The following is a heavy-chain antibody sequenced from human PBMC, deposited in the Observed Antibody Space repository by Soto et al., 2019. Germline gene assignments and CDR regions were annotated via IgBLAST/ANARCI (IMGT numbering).Heavy chain of an antibody. CDR3: ATSFGSGSRAFDY. CDR1: GDTFNFYT. CDR2: FNPILSFS. D-gene: IGHD3-10*01. Sequence: QVQLVQSGAEVKKPGSSVKVSCKASGDTFNFYTINWVRQAPGLGLEWMGRFNPILSFSNSALKFQGRVTLTADKITSTAYMVLSSLRSEDTAIYYCATSFGSGSRAFDYWGQGALVTVSS. J-gene: IGHJ4*02. V-gene: IGHV1-69*02.